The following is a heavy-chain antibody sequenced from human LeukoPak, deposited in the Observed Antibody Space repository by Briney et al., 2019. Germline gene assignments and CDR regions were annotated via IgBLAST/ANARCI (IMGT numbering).Heavy chain of an antibody. D-gene: IGHD3-22*01. CDR2: INPNSGGT. J-gene: IGHJ4*02. Sequence: ASVKVSCKASGYTFTGYYMHWVRQAPGQGLEWMGWINPNSGGTNYAQKFRGRVTMTRDTSISTAYMELSRLRSGDTAVYYCARGGSSGYYYGSPYYFDYWGQGTLVTVSS. CDR3: ARGGSSGYYYGSPYYFDY. CDR1: GYTFTGYY. V-gene: IGHV1-2*02.